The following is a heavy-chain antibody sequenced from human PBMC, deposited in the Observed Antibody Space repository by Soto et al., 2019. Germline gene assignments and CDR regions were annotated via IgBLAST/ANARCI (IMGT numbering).Heavy chain of an antibody. CDR2: IYHVGIT. D-gene: IGHD3-10*01. Sequence: SETLSLTCAVSGGSVSCTQWWTWVRQAPGKGLEWLGEIYHVGITKYNPSLRGRVTMSVDKSNNHFSLTLRSVTAADTAVYYCAREPRLLIWFGELHDWGRGTLVTVSS. CDR1: GGSVSCTQW. J-gene: IGHJ4*02. V-gene: IGHV4-4*02. CDR3: AREPRLLIWFGELHD.